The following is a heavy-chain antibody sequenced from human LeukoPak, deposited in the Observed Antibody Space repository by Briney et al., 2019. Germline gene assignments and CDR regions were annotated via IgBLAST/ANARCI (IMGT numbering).Heavy chain of an antibody. Sequence: EASVKVSCKASGYTFTGYYMHWVRQAPGQGLEWMGWINPNSGGTNYAQKFQGRVTMTRDTSISTAYMELSRLRSDDTAVYYCAIPEEVYCSGGSCYPSDAFDIWGQGTMVTVSS. J-gene: IGHJ3*02. CDR3: AIPEEVYCSGGSCYPSDAFDI. CDR1: GYTFTGYY. D-gene: IGHD2-15*01. CDR2: INPNSGGT. V-gene: IGHV1-2*02.